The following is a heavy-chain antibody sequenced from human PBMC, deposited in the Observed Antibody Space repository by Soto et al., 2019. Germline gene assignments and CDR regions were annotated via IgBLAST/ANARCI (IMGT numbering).Heavy chain of an antibody. CDR2: IYYSGST. CDR1: GGSISSSSYY. Sequence: SETLSLTCTVSGGSISSSSYYWGWIRQPPGKGLEWIGNIYYSGSTYYNPSLKSRVTISVDTSKNQFSLKLTSMTAADTAVYYCARQKAMGATFFDSWGQGALVTVSS. D-gene: IGHD1-26*01. CDR3: ARQKAMGATFFDS. V-gene: IGHV4-39*01. J-gene: IGHJ4*02.